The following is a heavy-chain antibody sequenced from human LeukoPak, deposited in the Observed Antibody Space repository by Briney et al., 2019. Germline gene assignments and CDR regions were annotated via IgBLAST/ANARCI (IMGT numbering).Heavy chain of an antibody. Sequence: GASVKVSCKASGYTFTGYYIHWVRQAPGQGLEWMGWINPNSGGTSYAQKFQGRVTMTRDASISTAYMELSGLRSDDSAVYYCARGHGVFKWFDPWGQGTLVTVS. CDR2: INPNSGGT. J-gene: IGHJ5*02. CDR1: GYTFTGYY. V-gene: IGHV1-2*02. CDR3: ARGHGVFKWFDP. D-gene: IGHD6-13*01.